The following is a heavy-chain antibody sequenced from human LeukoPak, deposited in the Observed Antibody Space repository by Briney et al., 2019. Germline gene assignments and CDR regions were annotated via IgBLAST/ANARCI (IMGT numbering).Heavy chain of an antibody. Sequence: SETLSLTCTVSDGSIRSSYYYWGWIRQRPGKGLEWIGYIYYSGSTYYNPSLKSRVTISVDTSKNQFSLKLSSVTAADTAVYYCASGTTLYYYDSSGYLEYWGQGTLVTVSS. V-gene: IGHV4-31*03. CDR3: ASGTTLYYYDSSGYLEY. D-gene: IGHD3-22*01. CDR1: DGSIRSSYYY. CDR2: IYYSGST. J-gene: IGHJ4*02.